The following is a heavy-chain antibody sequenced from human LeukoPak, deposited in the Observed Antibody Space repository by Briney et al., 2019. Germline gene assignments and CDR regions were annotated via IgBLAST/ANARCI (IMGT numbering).Heavy chain of an antibody. J-gene: IGHJ4*02. CDR2: IYSGGST. CDR3: ARARLVLPDY. CDR1: GFIFSSYA. Sequence: GGSLRLSCAASGFIFSSYAMTWVRQAPGKGLEWVSVIYSGGSTYYADSVKGRFTISRDNSKNTLYLQMNSLRAEDTAVYYCARARLVLPDYWGQGTLVTVSS. D-gene: IGHD3-9*01. V-gene: IGHV3-66*01.